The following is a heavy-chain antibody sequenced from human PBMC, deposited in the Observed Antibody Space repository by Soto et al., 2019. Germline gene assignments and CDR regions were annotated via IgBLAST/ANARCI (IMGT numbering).Heavy chain of an antibody. D-gene: IGHD2-15*01. Sequence: QVQLQESGPGLVKPSQTLSLTCTVSGGSISSGGYYWSWIRQHPGKGLEWIGYIYYSGSTYYNPSLKRRVTISMDTSKSQFSLKLTSVTAADTAVYHCYGGYGGNRAYWGQGTLVTVSS. V-gene: IGHV4-31*03. CDR3: YGGYGGNRAY. J-gene: IGHJ4*02. CDR1: GGSISSGGYY. CDR2: IYYSGST.